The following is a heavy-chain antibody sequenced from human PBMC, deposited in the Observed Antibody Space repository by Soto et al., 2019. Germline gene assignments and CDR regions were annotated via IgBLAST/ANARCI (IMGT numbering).Heavy chain of an antibody. J-gene: IGHJ5*02. CDR2: IIPILGIA. D-gene: IGHD4-17*01. CDR3: ARAYGGNSVGSDRFDP. CDR1: GGTFSSYT. Sequence: QVQLVQSGAEVKKPWSSVKVSCKASGGTFSSYTISWVRQAPGQGLEWMGRIIPILGIANYAQKFQVIVTITADKSTSTSYMELSSLRSEDTAVYYCARAYGGNSVGSDRFDPWGQGTLVTVS. V-gene: IGHV1-69*02.